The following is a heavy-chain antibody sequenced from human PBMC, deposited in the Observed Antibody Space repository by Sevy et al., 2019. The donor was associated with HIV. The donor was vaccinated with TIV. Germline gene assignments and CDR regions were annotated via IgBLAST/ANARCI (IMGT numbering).Heavy chain of an antibody. CDR1: GFTFSSYS. CDR3: ARDSWGDDFWSGYYHIRYYFDY. Sequence: GGSLRLSCAASGFTFSSYSMNWVRQAPGKGLEWVSSISSSSSYIYYADSVKGRFTISRDNAKNSLYLQMNSLGAEDTAVYYCARDSWGDDFWSGYYHIRYYFDYWGQGTLVTVSS. V-gene: IGHV3-21*01. D-gene: IGHD3-3*01. CDR2: ISSSSSYI. J-gene: IGHJ4*02.